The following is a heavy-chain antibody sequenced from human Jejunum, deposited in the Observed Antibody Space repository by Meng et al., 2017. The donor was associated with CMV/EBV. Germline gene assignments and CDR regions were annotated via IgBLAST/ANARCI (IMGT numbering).Heavy chain of an antibody. CDR3: ATRTPESGGYYYGVFDY. J-gene: IGHJ4*02. V-gene: IGHV4-30-4*08. Sequence: QVQLQESGPGLVKPSHTLSLTCTVSGGSISSGDYFWSWIRQPPGKGLEWIGYIYYSGSTYYNPSLKSRVTISVDMSKNQFSLKLNSVTAADTAVYYCATRTPESGGYYYGVFDYWGQGTLVTVSS. CDR1: GGSISSGDYF. CDR2: IYYSGST. D-gene: IGHD3-22*01.